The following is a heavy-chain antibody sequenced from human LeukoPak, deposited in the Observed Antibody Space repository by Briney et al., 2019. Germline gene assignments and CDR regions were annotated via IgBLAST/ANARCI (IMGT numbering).Heavy chain of an antibody. CDR1: GLSLSNYG. Sequence: QAGGSLRLSCVVSGLSLSNYGMTWVRQAPGKGLEWVSYISERGGGTTYADSVKGRFTISRDNSKNTMYLQMNSLSAEDTAVYYCAKDLRRSSWYAVYDAMDVWGQGTTVTVSS. V-gene: IGHV3-23*01. J-gene: IGHJ6*02. CDR2: ISERGGGT. CDR3: AKDLRRSSWYAVYDAMDV. D-gene: IGHD6-13*01.